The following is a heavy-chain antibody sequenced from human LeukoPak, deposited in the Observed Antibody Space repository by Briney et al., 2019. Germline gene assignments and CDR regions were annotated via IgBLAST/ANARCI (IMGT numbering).Heavy chain of an antibody. CDR3: ARDSGAYCGGDCYPTAGNYFDY. CDR1: GGSFSGYY. V-gene: IGHV4-34*01. CDR2: INHSGST. J-gene: IGHJ4*02. D-gene: IGHD2-21*02. Sequence: SETLFLTCAVYGGSFSGYYWSWIRQPPGKGLEWIGEINHSGSTNYNPSLKSRVTISVDTSKNQFSLKLSSVTAADTAVYYCARDSGAYCGGDCYPTAGNYFDYWGQGTLVTVSS.